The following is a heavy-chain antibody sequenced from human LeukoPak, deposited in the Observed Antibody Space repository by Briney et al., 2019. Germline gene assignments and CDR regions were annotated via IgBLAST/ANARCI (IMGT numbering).Heavy chain of an antibody. V-gene: IGHV1-69*04. CDR2: IIPILGIA. CDR3: ARSKQYAIFGVVIISWLDP. Sequence: GASVKVSCKASGGTFSSYAISWVRQAPGQGLEWMGRIIPILGIANYAQKFQGRVTITADKSTSTAYMELSSLRSEDTAVYYCARSKQYAIFGVVIISWLDPWGQGTLVTVSS. CDR1: GGTFSSYA. J-gene: IGHJ5*02. D-gene: IGHD3-3*01.